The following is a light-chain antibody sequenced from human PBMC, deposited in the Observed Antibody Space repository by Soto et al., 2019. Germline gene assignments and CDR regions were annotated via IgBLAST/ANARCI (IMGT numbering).Light chain of an antibody. J-gene: IGKJ3*01. CDR3: QQRYNSPPT. CDR1: QHINYF. Sequence: DVQMTQYPSSLSASVGDRVTITCRAGQHINYFGNLYQQRPGKAPELLINDASSLRSGVPSRYSVGGSGTDFTLTISSLQPEDFSTYYCQQRYNSPPTFGPATKVDI. V-gene: IGKV1-39*01. CDR2: DAS.